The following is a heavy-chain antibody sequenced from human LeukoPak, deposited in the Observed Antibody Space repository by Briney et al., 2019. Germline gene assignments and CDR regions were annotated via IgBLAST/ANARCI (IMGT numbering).Heavy chain of an antibody. CDR1: GFTFSSYA. Sequence: PGGSLRLSCAASGFTFSSYAMSWVRQAPGKGLEWVSAISGSGGSTYYADSVKGRFTISRDNSKNTLYLQMNSLRAEDTAVYYCAKGGQRYSMKGSGAYFDYWGQGTLVTVSS. J-gene: IGHJ4*02. CDR3: AKGGQRYSMKGSGAYFDY. D-gene: IGHD1-26*01. CDR2: ISGSGGST. V-gene: IGHV3-23*01.